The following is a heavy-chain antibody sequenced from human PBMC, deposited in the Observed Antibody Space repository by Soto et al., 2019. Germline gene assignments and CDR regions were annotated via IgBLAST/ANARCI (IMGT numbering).Heavy chain of an antibody. CDR1: GYSFSSYW. CDR2: TYPDDSDT. J-gene: IGHJ6*02. CDR3: ARQGSTGAMYFYGMSV. V-gene: IGHV5-51*01. Sequence: GESLKISCKGSGYSFSSYWIAWVRHMPGKGLEWMGTTYPDDSDTRYSPSFEGQVYISAEKSISTAYLQWSSLKASDTAIYYCARQGSTGAMYFYGMSVWGQGTTVTVSS. D-gene: IGHD2-2*01.